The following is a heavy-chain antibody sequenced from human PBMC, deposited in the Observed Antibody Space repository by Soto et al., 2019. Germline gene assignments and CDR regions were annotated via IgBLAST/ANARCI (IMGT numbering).Heavy chain of an antibody. D-gene: IGHD3-16*02. J-gene: IGHJ6*03. V-gene: IGHV5-51*01. CDR3: ATFVIASWGRHV. Sequence: WIGGVRQKPEKGLEWMGIIYPGDSDTKYSPSFQGQVTISVDKSISTADRRWSSLKASDTATYYCATFVIASWGRHVWGTGPPVTVS. CDR2: IYPGDSDT. CDR1: W.